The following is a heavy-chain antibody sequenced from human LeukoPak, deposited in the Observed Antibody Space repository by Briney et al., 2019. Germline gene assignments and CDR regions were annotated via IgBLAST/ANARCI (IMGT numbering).Heavy chain of an antibody. CDR3: ARAGDGYYYYYYMDV. D-gene: IGHD5-24*01. J-gene: IGHJ6*03. V-gene: IGHV4-59*08. Sequence: PSETLSLTCSVSNGSFGTYYWGWIRQPPGKRLEWIGYIFSSESSNTNYNPSLNGRVTISVDTSKNQFSLTLNSVTAADTAVYYCARAGDGYYYYYYMDVWGKGTTVTVSS. CDR1: NGSFGTYY. CDR2: IFSSESSNT.